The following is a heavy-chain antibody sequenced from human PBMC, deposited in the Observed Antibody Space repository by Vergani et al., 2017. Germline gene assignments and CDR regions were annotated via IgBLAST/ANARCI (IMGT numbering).Heavy chain of an antibody. V-gene: IGHV3-15*01. D-gene: IGHD6-19*01. CDR2: IKSKTDGGTT. J-gene: IGHJ6*03. CDR1: GFTFSNAW. CDR3: TTDSSSSAWDYYMDV. Sequence: EVQLVESGGGLVKPGGSLRLSCAASGFTFSNAWMSWVRQAPGKGLEWVGRIKSKTDGGTTDYAAPVKGRFTISRDDSKNTLYLQMNSLKTEDTAVYYCTTDSSSSAWDYYMDVWGKGTTVTVSS.